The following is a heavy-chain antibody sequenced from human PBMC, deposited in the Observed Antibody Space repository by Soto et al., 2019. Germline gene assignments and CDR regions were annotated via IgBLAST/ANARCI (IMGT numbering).Heavy chain of an antibody. Sequence: GGSLRLSCAASGFTFSNAWMSWFRQAPGKGLEWVGRIKSKTDGGTTDYAAPVKGRFTISRDDSKNTLYLQMNSLKTEDTAVYYCTTDMVPYPMDVWGKGTTVTVSS. V-gene: IGHV3-15*01. CDR3: TTDMVPYPMDV. J-gene: IGHJ6*03. D-gene: IGHD3-10*01. CDR1: GFTFSNAW. CDR2: IKSKTDGGTT.